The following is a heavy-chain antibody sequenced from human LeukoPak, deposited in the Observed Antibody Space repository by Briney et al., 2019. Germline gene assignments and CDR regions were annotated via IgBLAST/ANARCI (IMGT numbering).Heavy chain of an antibody. J-gene: IGHJ4*02. V-gene: IGHV1-69*04. CDR3: ARVRNGYKEVDY. Sequence: ASVKVSCKASGGTFSSYAISWVRPAPGQGLEWMGRIIPILGIANYAQKFQGRVTITADKSTSTAYMELSSLRSEDTVVYYCARVRNGYKEVDYWGQGTLVTVSS. CDR1: GGTFSSYA. D-gene: IGHD5-12*01. CDR2: IIPILGIA.